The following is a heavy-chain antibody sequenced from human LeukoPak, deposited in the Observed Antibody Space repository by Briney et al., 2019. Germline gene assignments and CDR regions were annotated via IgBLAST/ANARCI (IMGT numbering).Heavy chain of an antibody. V-gene: IGHV3-33*01. CDR2: IWYDGSNK. Sequence: GGSLRLSCAASGFTFSSYGMHWVRQAPGKGLEWVAVIWYDGSNKYYADSVKGRFTISKDNAKNSLYLQMNSLRAEDTALYHCARNNGMDVWGQGTTVIVSS. CDR3: ARNNGMDV. J-gene: IGHJ6*02. CDR1: GFTFSSYG.